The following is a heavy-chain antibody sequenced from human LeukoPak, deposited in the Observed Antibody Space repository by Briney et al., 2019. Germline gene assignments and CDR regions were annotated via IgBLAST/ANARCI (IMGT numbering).Heavy chain of an antibody. J-gene: IGHJ4*02. V-gene: IGHV4-4*09. CDR1: GGSITNYY. CDR3: ARRDPYSSSSPFDY. CDR2: IYTSGST. D-gene: IGHD6-6*01. Sequence: SETLSLTCTVSGGSITNYYWSWIRQPPEKGLEWIGYIYTSGSTNYNPSLKSRVTISVDTSKNQFSLKLSSVTAADTAVYYCARRDPYSSSSPFDYWGQGTLVTVSS.